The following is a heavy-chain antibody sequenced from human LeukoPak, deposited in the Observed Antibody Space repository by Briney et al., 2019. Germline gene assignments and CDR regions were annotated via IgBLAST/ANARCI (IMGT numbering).Heavy chain of an antibody. D-gene: IGHD6-19*01. CDR3: ATRPAVAGSGFDY. CDR1: GFTFSSYA. V-gene: IGHV3-23*01. Sequence: GGSLRLSCAASGFTFSSYAMSWVRQAPRKGLEWVSAISGSGGSTYYADSVKGRFTISRDNSKNTLYLQMNSLRAEDTAVYYCATRPAVAGSGFDYWGQGTLVTVSS. CDR2: ISGSGGST. J-gene: IGHJ4*02.